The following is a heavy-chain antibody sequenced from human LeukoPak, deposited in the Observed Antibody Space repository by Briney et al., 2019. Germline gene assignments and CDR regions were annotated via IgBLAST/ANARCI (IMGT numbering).Heavy chain of an antibody. V-gene: IGHV3-74*01. J-gene: IGHJ6*02. CDR3: ARDYVRYFGYYYYGMDV. D-gene: IGHD3-9*01. CDR1: GFTFSSYW. CDR2: INSDGSST. Sequence: GGSLRLSCAASGFTFSSYWMHWVRQAPGKGLVWVSRINSDGSSTSYADSVKGRFTISRDNAKNTLYLQMNSLRAEDTAVYYCARDYVRYFGYYYYGMDVWGQGTTVTVSS.